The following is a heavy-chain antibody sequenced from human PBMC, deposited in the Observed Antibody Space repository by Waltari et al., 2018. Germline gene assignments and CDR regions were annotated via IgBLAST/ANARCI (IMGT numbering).Heavy chain of an antibody. V-gene: IGHV1-2*02. CDR2: DHPNSGAT. D-gene: IGHD3-10*01. Sequence: QVQLVQSGAEVKRPGASVKVSCKASGYTFTANYVHWVRQAPGQGLEWMGGDHPNSGATDYAQQFQGRVTMTLDTSISTLYMELSRLGSDDTAVYYCARAWFNSGFDYWGQGSLVTVSS. CDR3: ARAWFNSGFDY. CDR1: GYTFTANY. J-gene: IGHJ4*02.